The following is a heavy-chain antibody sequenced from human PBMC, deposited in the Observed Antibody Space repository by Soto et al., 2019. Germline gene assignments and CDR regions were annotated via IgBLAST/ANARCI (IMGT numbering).Heavy chain of an antibody. CDR1: GGTFSSYA. CDR3: AGPWGATRGGDVFDY. V-gene: IGHV1-69*06. D-gene: IGHD5-12*01. CDR2: IIPIFGTA. J-gene: IGHJ4*02. Sequence: QVQLVQSGAEVKKPGSSVKVSCKASGGTFSSYAISWVLQAPGHGLEWMGGIIPIFGTANYAQKFQGRVSITAVNAPSTAYMGLSRLRSEVTAVFCCAGPWGATRGGDVFDYWGQGSLVTVSS.